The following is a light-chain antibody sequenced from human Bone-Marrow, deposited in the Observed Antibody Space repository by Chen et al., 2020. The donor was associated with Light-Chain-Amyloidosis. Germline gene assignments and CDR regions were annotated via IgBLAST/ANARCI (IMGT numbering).Light chain of an antibody. CDR3: QQYGSSSIT. CDR1: QSLSSNY. CDR2: GAS. Sequence: EIVVTQSPGTLSLSPGETATLSCRASQSLSSNYLAWYQQKPGQAPRLLMYGASSRATGIPDRFSGSGSGTDFTLTISRLEPEDFAMYYCQQYGSSSITFGQGTRLEI. J-gene: IGKJ5*01. V-gene: IGKV3-20*01.